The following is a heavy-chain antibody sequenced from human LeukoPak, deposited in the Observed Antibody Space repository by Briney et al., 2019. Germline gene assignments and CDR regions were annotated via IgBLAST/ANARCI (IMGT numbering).Heavy chain of an antibody. CDR3: AKDLRRAPMAQFDS. J-gene: IGHJ4*02. V-gene: IGHV3-23*01. CDR1: GFTFSIYW. CDR2: ISGSAGSP. Sequence: GGSLRLSCAASGFTFSIYWMSWVRQAPGKGLEWVSAISGSAGSPYYADSVKGRFTISRDNSKNTLYLQMNSLRAEDTAVYYCAKDLRRAPMAQFDSWGQGTLVTVSS. D-gene: IGHD3-10*01.